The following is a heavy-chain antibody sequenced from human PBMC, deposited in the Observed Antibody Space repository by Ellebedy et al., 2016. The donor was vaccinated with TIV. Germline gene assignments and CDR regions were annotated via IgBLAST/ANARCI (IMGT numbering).Heavy chain of an antibody. V-gene: IGHV3-7*03. Sequence: PGGSLRLSCDASGFTFSNFWMNWVRQAPGKGLEWVANIKTDGSQEYCVDSVKGRFTISRDNARNSLYLQMNSLRAEDTAVYYCARARGYDSVGHDAFDIWGQGTTVIVSS. CDR3: ARARGYDSVGHDAFDI. J-gene: IGHJ3*02. CDR1: GFTFSNFW. CDR2: IKTDGSQE. D-gene: IGHD3-22*01.